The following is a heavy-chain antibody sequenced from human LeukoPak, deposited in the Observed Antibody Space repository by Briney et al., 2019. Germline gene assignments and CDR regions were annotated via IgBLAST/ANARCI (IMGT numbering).Heavy chain of an antibody. CDR3: ARDRRNDYFDY. CDR2: ISWNSGSI. D-gene: IGHD2-8*01. V-gene: IGHV3-9*01. J-gene: IGHJ4*02. CDR1: GFTFDDYA. Sequence: GRSLRLSCAASGFTFDDYAMHWVRQAPGKGLEWVSGISWNSGSIGYADSAKGRFTISRDNSKNTLYLQMNSLRAEDTAVYYCARDRRNDYFDYWGQGTLVTVSS.